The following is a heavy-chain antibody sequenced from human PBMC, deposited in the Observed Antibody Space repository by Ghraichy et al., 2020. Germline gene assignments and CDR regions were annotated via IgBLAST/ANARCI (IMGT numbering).Heavy chain of an antibody. CDR3: ATIPQYYYGSGSYNGMDV. V-gene: IGHV3-23*01. J-gene: IGHJ6*02. CDR2: ISGSGDST. Sequence: GGSLRLSCAASGFTFSSYAMSWVRQAPGKGLDWVSRISGSGDSTYYADSVKGRFTISRDNSKNTLYLQMNSLRAEDTAVYYCATIPQYYYGSGSYNGMDVWGQGTTVTVSS. CDR1: GFTFSSYA. D-gene: IGHD3-10*01.